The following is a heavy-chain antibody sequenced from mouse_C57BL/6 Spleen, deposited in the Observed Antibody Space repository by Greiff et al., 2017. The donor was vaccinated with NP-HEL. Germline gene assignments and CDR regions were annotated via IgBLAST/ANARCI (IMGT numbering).Heavy chain of an antibody. J-gene: IGHJ4*01. D-gene: IGHD1-1*01. V-gene: IGHV1-18*01. CDR2: INPNNGGT. CDR3: ARDYYGSSYRAMDY. Sequence: EVHLVESGPELVKPGASVKIPCKASGYTFTDYNMDWVKQSHGKSLEWIGDINPNNGGTIYNQKFKGKATLTVDKSSSTAYMELRSLTSEDTAVYYCARDYYGSSYRAMDYWGQGTSVTVSS. CDR1: GYTFTDYN.